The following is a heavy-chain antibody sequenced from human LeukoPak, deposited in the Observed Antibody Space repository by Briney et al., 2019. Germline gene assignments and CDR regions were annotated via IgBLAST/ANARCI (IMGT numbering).Heavy chain of an antibody. CDR2: INPNSGGT. CDR1: GYTXTGYY. J-gene: IGHJ5*02. Sequence: ASVKVSCKASGYTXTGYYMHWVRQAPGQGLEWMGWINPNSGGTNYAQKFQGRVTMTRDTSISTAYMELSRLRSDDTAVYYCARAPLRGPYSSPHNWFDPWGQGTLVTVSS. D-gene: IGHD6-13*01. CDR3: ARAPLRGPYSSPHNWFDP. V-gene: IGHV1-2*02.